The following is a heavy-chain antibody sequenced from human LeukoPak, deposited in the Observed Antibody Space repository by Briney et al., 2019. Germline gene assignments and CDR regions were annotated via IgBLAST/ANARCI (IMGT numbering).Heavy chain of an antibody. V-gene: IGHV1-8*01. Sequence: ASVKVSCKASGYTFASYDINWVRQATGQGLEWMGWMNPNSGNTGYTQKFQGRVTMTRDTSISTAYMELSSRRSEDTAVYYCARTLRRHCSGGSCYSPHLDYWGQGTLVTVSS. CDR1: GYTFASYD. CDR2: MNPNSGNT. J-gene: IGHJ4*02. CDR3: ARTLRRHCSGGSCYSPHLDY. D-gene: IGHD2-15*01.